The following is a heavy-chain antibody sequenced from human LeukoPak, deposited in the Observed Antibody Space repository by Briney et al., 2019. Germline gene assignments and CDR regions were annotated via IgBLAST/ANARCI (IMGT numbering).Heavy chain of an antibody. CDR1: RFTLSNAW. CDR2: IKSKTDGGTT. V-gene: IGHV3-15*01. CDR3: TTVPIEWAELGFDY. D-gene: IGHD1-26*01. Sequence: GGSLRLSCAASRFTLSNAWMSWVRQAPGKGLEWVGRIKSKTDGGTTEYAAPVKGRFTISRDYSKNTLYLQMNSLKTEDTAVYYCTTVPIEWAELGFDYWGQGTLLTVSS. J-gene: IGHJ4*02.